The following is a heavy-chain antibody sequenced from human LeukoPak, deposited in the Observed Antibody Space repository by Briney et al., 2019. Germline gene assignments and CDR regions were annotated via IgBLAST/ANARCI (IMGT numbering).Heavy chain of an antibody. J-gene: IGHJ3*02. CDR1: GFTLSSYS. V-gene: IGHV3-48*01. CDR2: ISSSSSTI. Sequence: PGGSLRLSCGVSGFTLSSYSMNWVRQAPGKGLEWVSYISSSSSTIYYADSVKGRFTISRDNAKNSLYLQMNSLRAEDTAVYYCARGVAAAPYAFDIWGQGTMVTVSS. D-gene: IGHD6-13*01. CDR3: ARGVAAAPYAFDI.